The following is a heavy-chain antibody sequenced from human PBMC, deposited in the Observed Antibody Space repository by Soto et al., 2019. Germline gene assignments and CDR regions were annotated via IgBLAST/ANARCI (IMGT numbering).Heavy chain of an antibody. V-gene: IGHV3-30*19. CDR2: TSYDGSNT. CDR3: ARWGTTGGLDV. Sequence: QVQLVESGGGVVQPGTSLRLSCVGSGFTFRSFVIHGVRQAPGKGLEWVALTSYDGSNTYYDASVKGRFTISRDNSRNTVDLQMDSLRLEDTALYYCARWGTTGGLDVWGQGTLVCVSS. D-gene: IGHD3-16*01. CDR1: GFTFRSFV. J-gene: IGHJ4*02.